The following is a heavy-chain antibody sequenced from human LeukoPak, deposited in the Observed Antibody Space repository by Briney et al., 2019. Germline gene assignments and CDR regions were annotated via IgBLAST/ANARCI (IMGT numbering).Heavy chain of an antibody. V-gene: IGHV4-39*07. D-gene: IGHD5-12*01. Sequence: SETLSLTCTVSGASISSSSYFWGWICQPPGKGLEWFGSIYYSGSTFYNPSLKSRVTISVDISKNQFSLKVNSVTAADTAVYYCTTGSGWLPDYWGQGALVTVSS. CDR3: TTGSGWLPDY. CDR1: GASISSSSYF. J-gene: IGHJ4*02. CDR2: IYYSGST.